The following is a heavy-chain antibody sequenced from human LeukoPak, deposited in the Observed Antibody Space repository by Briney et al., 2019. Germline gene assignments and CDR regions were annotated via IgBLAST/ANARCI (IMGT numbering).Heavy chain of an antibody. Sequence: GGSLRLSCAASGFTFSSYEMNWVRQAPGKGLEWVSYISSSGSTIYYADSVKGRFTISRDNAKNSLYLQMNSLRAEDTAVYYCAREQCLGTYDYWGQGTLVTVSS. CDR1: GFTFSSYE. D-gene: IGHD6-19*01. V-gene: IGHV3-48*03. CDR2: ISSSGSTI. J-gene: IGHJ4*02. CDR3: AREQCLGTYDY.